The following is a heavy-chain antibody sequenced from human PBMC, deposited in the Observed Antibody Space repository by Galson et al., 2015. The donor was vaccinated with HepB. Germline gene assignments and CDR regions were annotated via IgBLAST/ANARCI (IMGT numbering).Heavy chain of an antibody. D-gene: IGHD3-10*01. CDR2: IIPILGIA. Sequence: SVKVSCKASGGTFSSYAISWVRQAPGQGLEWMGRIIPILGIANYAQKFQGRVTITADKSTSTAYMELSSLRSEDTAVYYCARDYPPGPGTVYNWFDPWGQGTLVTVSS. CDR3: ARDYPPGPGTVYNWFDP. J-gene: IGHJ5*02. V-gene: IGHV1-69*04. CDR1: GGTFSSYA.